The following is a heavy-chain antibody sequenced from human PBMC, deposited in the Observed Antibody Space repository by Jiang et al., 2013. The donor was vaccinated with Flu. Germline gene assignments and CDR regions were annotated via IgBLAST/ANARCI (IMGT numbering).Heavy chain of an antibody. J-gene: IGHJ4*02. CDR3: ARLNFIKQWLVPLIDY. Sequence: PGLVKPSETLSLTCTVSGGSISSSSYYWGWIRQPPGKGLEWIGSIYYSGSTYYNPSLKSRVTISVDTSKNQFSLKLSSVTAADTAVYYCARLNFIKQWLVPLIDYWGQGTLVT. D-gene: IGHD6-19*01. CDR2: IYYSGST. CDR1: GGSISSSSYY. V-gene: IGHV4-39*07.